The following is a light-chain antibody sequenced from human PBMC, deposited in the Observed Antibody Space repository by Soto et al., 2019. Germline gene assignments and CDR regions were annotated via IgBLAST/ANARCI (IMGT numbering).Light chain of an antibody. V-gene: IGKV1-39*01. CDR3: QQSYSAPVYT. Sequence: DIQMTQSPSSLSASVGDRVTITCRASQSISSYLNWYQQKPGKAPKLLLYAAFSLQSGVPSRFSGFGSGTDFTLTITSLQPEDFATYYCQQSYSAPVYTFGQGTKLEIK. CDR2: AAF. J-gene: IGKJ2*01. CDR1: QSISSY.